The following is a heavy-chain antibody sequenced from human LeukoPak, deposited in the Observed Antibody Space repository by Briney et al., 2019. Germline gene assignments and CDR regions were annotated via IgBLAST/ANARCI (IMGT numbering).Heavy chain of an antibody. CDR1: GFSFHRYA. CDR2: ISGSGVST. CDR3: AEIIDYGALDACDI. J-gene: IGHJ3*02. D-gene: IGHD4-17*01. Sequence: GGSLRLSCAASGFSFHRYAMTWVRQAPGEGLEWVAGISGSGVSTHYADSVKGRFTISRDNSKNTLHVQMNSLKAEDTAVYYCAEIIDYGALDACDIWGQGTMDTVSS. V-gene: IGHV3-23*01.